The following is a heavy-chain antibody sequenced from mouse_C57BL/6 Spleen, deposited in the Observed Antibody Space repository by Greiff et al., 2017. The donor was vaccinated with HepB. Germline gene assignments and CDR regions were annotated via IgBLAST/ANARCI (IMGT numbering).Heavy chain of an antibody. Sequence: EVKVVESGPELVKPGASVKISCKASGYSFTGYYMHWVKQSHGNILDWIGYIYPYNGVSSYNQKFKGKATLTVDKSSSTAYMELRSLTSEDSAVYYCARGDYSNQYYYAMDYWGQGTSVTVSS. CDR1: GYSFTGYY. V-gene: IGHV1-31*01. CDR3: ARGDYSNQYYYAMDY. D-gene: IGHD2-5*01. CDR2: IYPYNGVS. J-gene: IGHJ4*01.